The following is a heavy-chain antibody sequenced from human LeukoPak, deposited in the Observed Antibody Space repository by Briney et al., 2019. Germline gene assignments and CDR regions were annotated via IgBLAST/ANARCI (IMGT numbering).Heavy chain of an antibody. D-gene: IGHD4-17*01. V-gene: IGHV5-51*01. CDR2: IYPGDSDT. Sequence: GESLKISCKGSGYSFTSYWIGWVRQMPGKGLEWMGIIYPGDSDTRYSPSFQGQVTISADKSISTAYLQWSSLKASDTAMFYCARIFPPTVPKGPFAYGAQGPLATVSS. J-gene: IGHJ4*02. CDR1: GYSFTSYW. CDR3: ARIFPPTVPKGPFAY.